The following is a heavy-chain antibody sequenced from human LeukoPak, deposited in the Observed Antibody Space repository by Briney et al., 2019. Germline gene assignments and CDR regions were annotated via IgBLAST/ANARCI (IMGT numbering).Heavy chain of an antibody. Sequence: GESLKISCKGSGYSFTSYWIGWVRQMPGKGLEWMGIIYPGDSDTRYSPSFQGQVTISADKSISTAYLQWSSLKASDTAMYYCARHGTYYYDSSAQAGYWGQGTLVTVSS. CDR1: GYSFTSYW. CDR3: ARHGTYYYDSSAQAGY. J-gene: IGHJ4*02. CDR2: IYPGDSDT. D-gene: IGHD3-22*01. V-gene: IGHV5-51*01.